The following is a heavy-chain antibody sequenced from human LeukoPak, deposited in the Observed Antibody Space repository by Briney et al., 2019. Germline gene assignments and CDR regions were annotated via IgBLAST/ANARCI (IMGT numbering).Heavy chain of an antibody. CDR2: IIPIFGTA. V-gene: IGHV1-69*13. J-gene: IGHJ5*02. CDR3: ARDTSQDDILTGFSINPNWFDP. D-gene: IGHD3-9*01. CDR1: GGTFSSYA. Sequence: SVKVSCKASGGTFSSYAISWVRQAPGQGLEWMGGIIPIFGTANYAQKFQGRVTITADESTSTAYMELSSLRSEDTAVYYCARDTSQDDILTGFSINPNWFDPWGQGTLVTVSS.